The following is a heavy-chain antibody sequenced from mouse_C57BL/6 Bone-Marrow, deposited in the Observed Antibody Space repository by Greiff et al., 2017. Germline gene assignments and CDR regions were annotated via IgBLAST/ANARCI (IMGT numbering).Heavy chain of an antibody. CDR2: IYPGSGST. CDR1: GYTFTSYW. D-gene: IGHD3-2*02. Sequence: QVQLKQPGAELVKPGASVKMSCKASGYTFTSYWITWVKQRPGQGLEWIGDIYPGSGSTNYNEKFKSKATLTVDTSSSTAYMQLSSLTSDDSAVYYCAREGGSSGYVNYFDYWGQGTTLTVSS. V-gene: IGHV1-55*01. J-gene: IGHJ2*01. CDR3: AREGGSSGYVNYFDY.